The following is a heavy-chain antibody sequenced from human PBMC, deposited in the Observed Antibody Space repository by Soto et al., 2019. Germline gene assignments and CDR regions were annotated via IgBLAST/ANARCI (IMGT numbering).Heavy chain of an antibody. J-gene: IGHJ6*02. Sequence: QVQLVQSGAEVKEPGASVKVSCKASGYTFTTYGIRWVRQAPGPGLEWVGWVITYNGNTNYARKLQGRVTMTTDTSTSTAYMELRSLRSDDTAVYYCARDQQWQQLAELSYYYGMDVWGQGTTVTVSS. V-gene: IGHV1-18*04. D-gene: IGHD6-13*01. CDR2: VITYNGNT. CDR3: ARDQQWQQLAELSYYYGMDV. CDR1: GYTFTTYG.